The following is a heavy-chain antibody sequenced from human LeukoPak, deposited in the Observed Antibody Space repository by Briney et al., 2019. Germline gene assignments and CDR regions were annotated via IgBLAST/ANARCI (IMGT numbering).Heavy chain of an antibody. V-gene: IGHV4-39*07. J-gene: IGHJ6*04. D-gene: IGHD2-2*01. CDR2: IYYSGST. CDR3: ARGDFSSTICYPPMDV. Sequence: SETLSLTCTVSGGSISSSSYYWGWIRQPPGKGLEWIGRIYYSGSTYYNPSLKSRVTISVDTSKNQFSLKPRSVTAADTAEYYWARGDFSSTICYPPMDVWGKGTTVTVSS. CDR1: GGSISSSSYY.